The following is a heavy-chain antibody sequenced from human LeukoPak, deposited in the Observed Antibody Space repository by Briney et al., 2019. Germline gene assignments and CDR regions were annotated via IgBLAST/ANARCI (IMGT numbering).Heavy chain of an antibody. CDR1: GYTFTSYG. CDR3: ARDRPPNYYGSGSYYNGDY. Sequence: ASVKVSCKASGYTFTSYGISWVRQAPGQGLEWMGWISAYNGNTNYAPKLQGRVTMTTDTSTSTAYMELRSLRSDDTAVYYCARDRPPNYYGSGSYYNGDYWGQGTLVTVSS. J-gene: IGHJ4*02. D-gene: IGHD3-10*01. V-gene: IGHV1-18*01. CDR2: ISAYNGNT.